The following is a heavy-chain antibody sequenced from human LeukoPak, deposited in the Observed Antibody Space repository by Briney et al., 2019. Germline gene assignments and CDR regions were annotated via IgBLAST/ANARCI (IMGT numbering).Heavy chain of an antibody. CDR3: ARDRGNQRGYYYYYMDV. V-gene: IGHV3-21*01. CDR1: GFTFSSYS. J-gene: IGHJ6*03. CDR2: ISSSSSYI. D-gene: IGHD1-14*01. Sequence: GGSLRLSCAASGFTFSSYSMNWVRQAPGKGLEWVSSISSSSSYIYYADPVKGRFTISRDNAKNSLYLQMNSLRAEDTAVYYCARDRGNQRGYYYYYMDVWGKGTTVTVSS.